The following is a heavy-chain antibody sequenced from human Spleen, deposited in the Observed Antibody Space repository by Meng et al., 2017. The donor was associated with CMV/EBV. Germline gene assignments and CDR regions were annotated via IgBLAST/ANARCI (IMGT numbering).Heavy chain of an antibody. CDR2: ISWEGGTT. V-gene: IGHV3-43D*03. D-gene: IGHD6-13*01. Sequence: GGSLRLSCAASGFNFDDYAMNWVRQPPGKGLEWVSVISWEGGTTFYADSVKGRFTISRDNSKRSLYLQMDSLRTEDTALYYCAKDISAAGTLIDYWDQGTLVTVSS. CDR1: GFNFDDYA. CDR3: AKDISAAGTLIDY. J-gene: IGHJ4*02.